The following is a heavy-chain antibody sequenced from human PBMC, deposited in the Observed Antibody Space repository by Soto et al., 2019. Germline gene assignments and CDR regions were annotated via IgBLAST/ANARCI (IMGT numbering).Heavy chain of an antibody. CDR3: ARDPSYCSGGSGLAFDY. CDR2: IWYDGSNK. Sequence: QVQLVESGGGVVHPGRSLRLSCAASGFTFSSYGMHWVRQAPGKGLEWVAVIWYDGSNKYYGDSVKGRFTIARDNSTNTMYLQRTSMRAEDTAVYYCARDPSYCSGGSGLAFDYWGQGTMVTVSS. D-gene: IGHD2-15*01. V-gene: IGHV3-33*01. J-gene: IGHJ4*02. CDR1: GFTFSSYG.